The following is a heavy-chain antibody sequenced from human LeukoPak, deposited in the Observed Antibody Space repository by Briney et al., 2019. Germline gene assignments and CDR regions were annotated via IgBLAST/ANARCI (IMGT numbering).Heavy chain of an antibody. V-gene: IGHV3-23*01. D-gene: IGHD4-17*01. Sequence: PGGSLRLSCAASGFTFSSYAMSWVRQAPGKGLEWVSAISGSGGSTYYADSVKGRFTISRDNSKNTLYLQMNSLRAEDTAVYYCARVMSGYGDYDYWGQGTLVTVSS. CDR3: ARVMSGYGDYDY. CDR1: GFTFSSYA. J-gene: IGHJ4*02. CDR2: ISGSGGST.